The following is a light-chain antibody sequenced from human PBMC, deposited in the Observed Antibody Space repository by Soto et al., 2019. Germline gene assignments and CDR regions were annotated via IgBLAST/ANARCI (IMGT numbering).Light chain of an antibody. J-gene: IGLJ1*01. CDR1: SSDVGLYDF. Sequence: QSALTQPASVSGSPGQSITISCTGASSDVGLYDFVSWYQQHPGKAPKLLIYEVTYRPSGVSSRFSGSKSGNTASLTISGLHVEDEADYYCSSHSATSPYVFGTGTKLTVL. CDR3: SSHSATSPYV. CDR2: EVT. V-gene: IGLV2-14*01.